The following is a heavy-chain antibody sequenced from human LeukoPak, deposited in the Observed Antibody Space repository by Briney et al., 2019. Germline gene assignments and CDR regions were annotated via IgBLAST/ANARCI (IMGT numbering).Heavy chain of an antibody. V-gene: IGHV1-2*02. Sequence: ASVKVSCKASAYTFTCHYMHWVRQAPGQGLEWIGWINPNSGGTNYAQKFQDRVTMTRDTSISTAYMEVSRLESDDTAVYYCARAPPRLGTRTWDWGQGTLVTVSS. CDR2: INPNSGGT. CDR1: AYTFTCHY. CDR3: ARAPPRLGTRTWD. D-gene: IGHD1-7*01. J-gene: IGHJ4*02.